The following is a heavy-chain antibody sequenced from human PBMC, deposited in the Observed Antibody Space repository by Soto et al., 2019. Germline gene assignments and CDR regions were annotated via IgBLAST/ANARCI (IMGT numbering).Heavy chain of an antibody. D-gene: IGHD3-16*01. J-gene: IGHJ6*02. V-gene: IGHV3-7*01. CDR3: VGALTYEVPYYYYGMDV. CDR1: GFSFSTYL. CDR2: IKQGGNEK. Sequence: GGSLRLSCAASGFSFSTYLMSWVRQAPGKGLEWVANIKQGGNEKFYVDSVKGRFTISRDNDKKSLYLQMDSLRVEDTAVYYCVGALTYEVPYYYYGMDVWGQGXTVTVSS.